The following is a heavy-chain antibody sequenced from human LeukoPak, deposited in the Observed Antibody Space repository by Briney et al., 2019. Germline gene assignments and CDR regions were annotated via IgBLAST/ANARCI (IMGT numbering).Heavy chain of an antibody. CDR3: AKGPGTMIVANWFDP. V-gene: IGHV3-30*18. CDR1: GFTFSSYG. Sequence: GSLRLSCAASGFTFSSYGMHWVRQAPGKGLEWVAVISYDGSNKYYADSVKGRFTISRDNSKNTLYLQMNSLRAEDTAVYYCAKGPGTMIVANWFDPWGQGTLVTVSS. J-gene: IGHJ5*02. D-gene: IGHD3-22*01. CDR2: ISYDGSNK.